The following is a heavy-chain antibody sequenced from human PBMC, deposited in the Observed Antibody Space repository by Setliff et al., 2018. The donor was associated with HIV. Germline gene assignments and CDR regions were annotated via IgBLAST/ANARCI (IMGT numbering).Heavy chain of an antibody. CDR3: ARGKGVGGVIITGGLDV. D-gene: IGHD3-10*01. V-gene: IGHV1-18*01. J-gene: IGHJ6*04. CDR1: GYNFTNYG. Sequence: GASVKVSCKASGYNFTNYGISWVRQAPGQGLEWMGWISAYNGNTNYAQKLQGRVTMTTDTSTSTAYMELSSLTSEDTAVYYCARGKGVGGVIITGGLDVWGKGTTVTVSS. CDR2: ISAYNGNT.